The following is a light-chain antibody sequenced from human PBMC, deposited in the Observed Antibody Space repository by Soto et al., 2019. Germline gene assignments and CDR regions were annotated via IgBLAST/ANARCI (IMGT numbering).Light chain of an antibody. CDR3: SSYTSSSTKV. CDR1: SSDVGGYNY. J-gene: IGLJ1*01. Sequence: QSALTQPASVSGPPGQSIPISCTGTSSDVGGYNYVSWYQQHPGKAPKLMIYDVSNRPSGVSNRFSGSKSGNTASLTISGLQAEDEADYYCSSYTSSSTKVFGTGTKLTVL. CDR2: DVS. V-gene: IGLV2-14*01.